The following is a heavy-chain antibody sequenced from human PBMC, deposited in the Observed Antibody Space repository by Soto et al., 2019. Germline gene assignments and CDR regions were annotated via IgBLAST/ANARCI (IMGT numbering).Heavy chain of an antibody. CDR3: ARVGLVDPAMVDSHYYYYGMDV. Sequence: QVQLVQSGAEVKKPGASVKVSCKASGYTFTSYGISWVRQAPGQGLEWMGWISAYNGNTNDAQKLQGRVTMTTDTSTSTAYMELRSLRSDDTAVYYCARVGLVDPAMVDSHYYYYGMDVWGQGTTVTVS. V-gene: IGHV1-18*01. D-gene: IGHD5-18*01. CDR1: GYTFTSYG. CDR2: ISAYNGNT. J-gene: IGHJ6*02.